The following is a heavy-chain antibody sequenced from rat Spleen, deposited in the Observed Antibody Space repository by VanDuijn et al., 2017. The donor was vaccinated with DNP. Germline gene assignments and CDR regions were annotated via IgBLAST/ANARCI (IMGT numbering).Heavy chain of an antibody. CDR3: IRRGGKGLFSK. Sequence: EVQLVESGGGLVQPGRSMKLSCAASGLTFSIYDMAWVRQTPKKGLEWVATISFDGTSTYCRDSVKGRFTISRDNVRSTLYLQMDSLRSEDTATYFCIRRGGKGLFSKWGQGTLVTVSS. CDR2: ISFDGTST. D-gene: IGHD3-1*01. CDR1: GLTFSIYD. V-gene: IGHV5-7*01. J-gene: IGHJ3*01.